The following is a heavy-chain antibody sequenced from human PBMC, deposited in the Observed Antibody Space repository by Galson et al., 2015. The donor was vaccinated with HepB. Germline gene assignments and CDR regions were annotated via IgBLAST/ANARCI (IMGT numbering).Heavy chain of an antibody. V-gene: IGHV3-23*01. CDR2: ISYDGRNK. Sequence: SLRLSCAASGFSFSSYVMHWVRQAPGKGLEWVSSISYDGRNKYYADSVKGRFTISRDNSKSTVYLEMNSLRAEDTALYSCAKDRVVVGPGTGYLDSWGQGALVTVSS. CDR3: AKDRVVVGPGTGYLDS. D-gene: IGHD2-15*01. CDR1: GFSFSSYV. J-gene: IGHJ4*02.